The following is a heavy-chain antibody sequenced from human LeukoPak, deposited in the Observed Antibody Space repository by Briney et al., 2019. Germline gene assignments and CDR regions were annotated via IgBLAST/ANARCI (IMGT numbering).Heavy chain of an antibody. Sequence: GGSLRLSCAASGFTFSSYSMNWVRQAPGKGLEWVSYISSSSSTIYYADSVKGRFTISRDNAKNSLYLQMNSLRAEDTAVYYCARLDKRRISGFDYWGQGTLVTVSS. D-gene: IGHD6-19*01. V-gene: IGHV3-48*01. CDR1: GFTFSSYS. CDR2: ISSSSSTI. CDR3: ARLDKRRISGFDY. J-gene: IGHJ4*02.